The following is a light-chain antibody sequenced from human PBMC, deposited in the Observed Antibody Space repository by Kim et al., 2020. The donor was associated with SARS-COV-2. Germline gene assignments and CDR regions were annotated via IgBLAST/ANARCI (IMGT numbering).Light chain of an antibody. CDR2: WAS. CDR3: QQYYTTPPA. Sequence: ATFNCKTSQSILNRSKNKNHLAWYQQKPGQPPKLLVYWASTRESGVPDRFSGSGSGTDFTLTISSLQAEDVAVYYCQQYYTTPPAFGGGTKVDIK. CDR1: QSILNRSKNKNH. V-gene: IGKV4-1*01. J-gene: IGKJ4*01.